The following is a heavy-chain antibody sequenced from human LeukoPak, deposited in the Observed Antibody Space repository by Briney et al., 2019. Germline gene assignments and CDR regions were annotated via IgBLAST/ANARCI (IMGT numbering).Heavy chain of an antibody. CDR3: ARWKDIAAAGTSYYYYYGMDV. Sequence: ASVKVSCKASGYTFTSYDINWVRQATGQGLEWMGWMNPNSGNTGYAQKFQGRVTMTRNTSISTAYMELSSLRSEGTAVYYCARWKDIAAAGTSYYYYYGMDVWGQGTTVTVSS. D-gene: IGHD6-13*01. V-gene: IGHV1-8*01. CDR1: GYTFTSYD. CDR2: MNPNSGNT. J-gene: IGHJ6*02.